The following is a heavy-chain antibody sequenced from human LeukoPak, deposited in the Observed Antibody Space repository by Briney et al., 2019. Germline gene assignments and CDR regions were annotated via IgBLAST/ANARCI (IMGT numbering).Heavy chain of an antibody. D-gene: IGHD1-26*01. CDR1: GFTFSTYG. J-gene: IGHJ4*02. CDR3: AKNALGWERGMGY. V-gene: IGHV3-30*02. Sequence: GGSLRLSCAASGFTFSTYGMYWVRQAPGKGLEWVAFIRYDGSNKYYADSVKGRFTISRDNSKNTLYLQMNSLRAEDTAVYYCAKNALGWERGMGYWGQGTLVTVSS. CDR2: IRYDGSNK.